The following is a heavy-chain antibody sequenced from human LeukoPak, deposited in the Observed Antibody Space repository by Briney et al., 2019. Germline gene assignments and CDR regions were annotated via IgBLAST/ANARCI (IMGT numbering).Heavy chain of an antibody. CDR3: ARGIRYFDCLLYY. V-gene: IGHV1-8*01. D-gene: IGHD3-9*01. CDR2: MNPNSGNT. CDR1: GYTFTSYD. J-gene: IGHJ4*02. Sequence: ASVKVSCKASGYTFTSYDINWVRQATGQGLEWMGWMNPNSGNTGYAQKFQGRVTMTRNTSISTAYMELSSLRSEDTAVYYWARGIRYFDCLLYYWGQGTLVTVSS.